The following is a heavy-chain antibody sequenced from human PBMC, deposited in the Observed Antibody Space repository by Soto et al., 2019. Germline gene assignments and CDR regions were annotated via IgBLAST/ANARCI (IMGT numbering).Heavy chain of an antibody. Sequence: ASVKVSCKASGYTFTGYYMHWVRQAPGQGLEWMGWINPNSGGTNYAQKFQGWVTMTRDTSISTAYMELSRLRSDDTAVYYCARGLNDYKSNWFDPWGQGTLVTVSS. V-gene: IGHV1-2*04. CDR1: GYTFTGYY. CDR2: INPNSGGT. D-gene: IGHD4-4*01. CDR3: ARGLNDYKSNWFDP. J-gene: IGHJ5*02.